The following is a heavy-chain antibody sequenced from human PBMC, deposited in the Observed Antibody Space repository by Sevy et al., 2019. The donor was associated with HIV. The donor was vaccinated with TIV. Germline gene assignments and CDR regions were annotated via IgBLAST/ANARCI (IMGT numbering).Heavy chain of an antibody. V-gene: IGHV1-2*02. CDR3: ANRGKLLGMDV. CDR1: GSTFTGNY. CDR2: INPDSGGT. D-gene: IGHD2-15*01. J-gene: IGHJ6*02. Sequence: ASVKVSCKASGSTFTGNYIHWVRQAPGQGLEWMGWINPDSGGTNYAQKFQGRVTMTRDTSISIAYMELSRLRYVDTAVYYCANRGKLLGMDVWGQGTTVTVSS.